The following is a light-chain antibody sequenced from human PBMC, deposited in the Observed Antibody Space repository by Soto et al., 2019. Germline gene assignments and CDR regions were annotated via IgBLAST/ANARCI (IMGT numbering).Light chain of an antibody. CDR2: GNS. V-gene: IGLV1-40*01. CDR1: SSSIGAGYD. J-gene: IGLJ1*01. Sequence: QSVLTQPPSVSGAPGQRVTISCAGGSSSIGAGYDVHWYQQLPGTAPKLLIYGNSNRPSGVPDRFSGSKSGTSGSLAITGLQAEDEADYYRQSHDSSLNEYVFGTGTKVTVL. CDR3: QSHDSSLNEYV.